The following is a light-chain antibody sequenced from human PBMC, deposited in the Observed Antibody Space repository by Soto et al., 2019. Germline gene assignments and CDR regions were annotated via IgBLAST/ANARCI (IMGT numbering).Light chain of an antibody. J-gene: IGKJ4*01. V-gene: IGKV3-15*01. CDR2: GAS. CDR1: QTVNNN. Sequence: EIVMTQSPATLSVSPGERATLSCRASQTVNNNLAWYQQNPGQAPRLLIYGASARATSIPARFSGSGSGTEFTLTISSLQSEDFAVYYCQQYNNWPLTFGGGTKVESK. CDR3: QQYNNWPLT.